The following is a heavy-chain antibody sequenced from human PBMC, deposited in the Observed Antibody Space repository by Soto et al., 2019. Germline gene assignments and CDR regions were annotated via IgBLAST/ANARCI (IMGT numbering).Heavy chain of an antibody. CDR1: GDSVSSNSAA. CDR3: ARAGAAAGHYYYDGMDV. D-gene: IGHD6-13*01. Sequence: SQTLSLTCAISGDSVSSNSAAWNWIRQSPSRGLEWLGRTYYRSKWYNDYAVSVKSRITINPDTSKNQFSLQLNSVTPGDTAVYYCARAGAAAGHYYYDGMDVWGQGTTVTVSS. V-gene: IGHV6-1*01. J-gene: IGHJ6*02. CDR2: TYYRSKWYN.